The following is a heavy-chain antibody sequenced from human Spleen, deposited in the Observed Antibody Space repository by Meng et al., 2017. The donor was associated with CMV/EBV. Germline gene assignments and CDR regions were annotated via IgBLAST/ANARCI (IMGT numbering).Heavy chain of an antibody. V-gene: IGHV3-53*05. CDR3: AKPGSSGWYSDY. D-gene: IGHD6-19*01. J-gene: IGHJ4*02. Sequence: GESLKISCAASGFTVSSNYMSWVRQAPGKGLEWVSVIYSGGSTYYADSVKGRFTISRDNSKNTLYLQMNSLRAEDTAVYYCAKPGSSGWYSDYWGQGTLVTVSS. CDR1: GFTVSSNY. CDR2: IYSGGST.